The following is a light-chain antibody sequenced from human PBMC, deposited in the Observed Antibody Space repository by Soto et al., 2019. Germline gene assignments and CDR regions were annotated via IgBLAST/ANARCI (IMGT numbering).Light chain of an antibody. Sequence: EIVLTQPPVTLSLSPGERATLSCGASRSVSSSYLAWYQQKPGLAPRLLIYDASSRATGIPDRFSGSGSGTDFTLTISRLEPEDFAVYYCQQYGSSPRTFGQGTRLEIK. CDR3: QQYGSSPRT. CDR2: DAS. V-gene: IGKV3D-20*01. J-gene: IGKJ5*01. CDR1: RSVSSSY.